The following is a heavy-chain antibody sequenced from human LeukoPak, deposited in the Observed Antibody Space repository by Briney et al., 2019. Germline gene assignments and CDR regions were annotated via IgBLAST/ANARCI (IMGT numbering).Heavy chain of an antibody. D-gene: IGHD2-2*01. CDR1: GYTFTDYY. CDR2: INPNDGDT. CDR3: ARANFLYCSSTSCLFDY. Sequence: LAASVNVSCKASGYTFTDYYMHWVRQAPGQGFEWMGWINPNDGDTYYAQKFQGRVTMTRDTSISTAHMEVSRLRSDDTAVYYCARANFLYCSSTSCLFDYWGQGTLVTVSS. J-gene: IGHJ4*02. V-gene: IGHV1-2*02.